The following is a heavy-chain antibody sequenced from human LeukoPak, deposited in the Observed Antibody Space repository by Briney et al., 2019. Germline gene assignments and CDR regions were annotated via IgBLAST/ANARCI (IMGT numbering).Heavy chain of an antibody. CDR2: IYSGGST. J-gene: IGHJ1*01. CDR3: ARRREGGGFLQH. CDR1: GFTVSNNY. V-gene: IGHV3-53*01. D-gene: IGHD3-16*01. Sequence: GGSLRLSCAVSGFTVSNNYMSWVRQAPGKGLEWVSFIYSGGSTYYADSVKGRFTISRDNSKNTLYLQMNSLRAEDTAVYYCARRREGGGFLQHWGQGTLVTVSS.